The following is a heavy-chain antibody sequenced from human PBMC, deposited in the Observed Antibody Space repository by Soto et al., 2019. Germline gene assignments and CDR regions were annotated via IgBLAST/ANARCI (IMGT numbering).Heavy chain of an antibody. Sequence: ASVKVSCKASGYTFTTYTMHWVRQAPGQRLEWMGWINTSSGTANYAQKFQGRVTITADESTSTAYMELSSLRSEDTAVYYCARSQGSSTSLEIYYYYYYGMDVWGQGTTVTVSS. CDR2: INTSSGTA. J-gene: IGHJ6*02. CDR1: GYTFTTYT. CDR3: ARSQGSSTSLEIYYYYYYGMDV. V-gene: IGHV1-3*04. D-gene: IGHD2-2*01.